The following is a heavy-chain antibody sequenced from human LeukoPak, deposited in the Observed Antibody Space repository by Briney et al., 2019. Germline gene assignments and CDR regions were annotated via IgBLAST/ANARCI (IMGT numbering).Heavy chain of an antibody. Sequence: GASVKVSCKASGYTFTNYYMHWVRQAPGQGLEWMGIINPNGDITNYAQKFQGRVTMTTDTSTSTVYMELSSLRSEDTAVYYCARIDGSGSYYQYYFDYWGQGTLVTVSS. CDR1: GYTFTNYY. CDR2: INPNGDIT. V-gene: IGHV1-46*01. D-gene: IGHD3-10*01. J-gene: IGHJ4*02. CDR3: ARIDGSGSYYQYYFDY.